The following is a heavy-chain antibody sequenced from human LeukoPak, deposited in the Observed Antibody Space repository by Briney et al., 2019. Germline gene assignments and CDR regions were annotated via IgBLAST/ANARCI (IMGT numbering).Heavy chain of an antibody. CDR1: GFTFSSYS. V-gene: IGHV3-48*02. CDR3: AREHGSGSYCPY. J-gene: IGHJ4*02. CDR2: ISSSSSNI. Sequence: PGGSLRLSCAASGFTFSSYSMNWVRQAPGRGLEWISYISSSSSNIYYADSVKGRFTISRDNAKNSLYLQMNSLRDEDTAVYYCAREHGSGSYCPYWGQGTLVTVSS. D-gene: IGHD3-10*01.